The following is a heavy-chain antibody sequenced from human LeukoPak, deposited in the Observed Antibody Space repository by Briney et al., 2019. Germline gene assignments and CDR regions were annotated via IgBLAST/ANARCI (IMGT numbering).Heavy chain of an antibody. D-gene: IGHD3-9*01. CDR1: GYTFTNNY. CDR3: ARGYLLGIVNYFDN. V-gene: IGHV1-2*02. Sequence: GASVKVSCKASGYTFTNNYMDWVRQAPGQGLEWMGWINANSGGTNYAQKFQGRVTMTRDTSISTAYMELSGLRSDDTAVYFCARGYLLGIVNYFDNWGQGTLVTVSS. CDR2: INANSGGT. J-gene: IGHJ4*02.